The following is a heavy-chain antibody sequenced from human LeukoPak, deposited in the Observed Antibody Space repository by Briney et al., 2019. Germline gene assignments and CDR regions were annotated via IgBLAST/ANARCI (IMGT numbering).Heavy chain of an antibody. V-gene: IGHV1-18*01. CDR3: ARAVTGGDY. Sequence: ASVKVSCKASGYSFTSRGINWVRQAPGQGREWMGYINAYNGNTNYEQKFQGRVTMTTDTSTSTIYMELRSLRSDDTAVYYCARAVTGGDYWGQGTLVTVSS. D-gene: IGHD6-19*01. CDR2: INAYNGNT. J-gene: IGHJ4*02. CDR1: GYSFTSRG.